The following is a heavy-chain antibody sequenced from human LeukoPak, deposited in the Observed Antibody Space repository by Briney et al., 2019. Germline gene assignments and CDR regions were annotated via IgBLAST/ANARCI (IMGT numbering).Heavy chain of an antibody. J-gene: IGHJ4*02. CDR2: MNPNSGNT. Sequence: ASVKVSCKASGDTFTNYDINWVRQATGQGLKWMGWMNPNSGNTGYAQKFQGRLTMTRNTSITTAYMEVSSLRSEDTAVYYCVRTAGIFWSGAYYFDSWGQGTLVTVSS. D-gene: IGHD3-3*01. CDR1: GDTFTNYD. CDR3: VRTAGIFWSGAYYFDS. V-gene: IGHV1-8*01.